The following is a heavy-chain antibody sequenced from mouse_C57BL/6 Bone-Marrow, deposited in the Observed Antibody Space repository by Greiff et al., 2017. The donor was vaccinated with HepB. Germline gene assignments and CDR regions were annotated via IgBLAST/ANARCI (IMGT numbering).Heavy chain of an antibody. CDR2: ISSGGGYT. D-gene: IGHD2-5*01. Sequence: DVKLVESGGDLVKPGGSLKLSCAASGFTFSSYGMSWVRQTPDERLEWVATISSGGGYTYYPDSVKGRFTISRDNAKNTLYLQMSSLKSEDTAMYYCAIHYSKGVNYLDYGGQGTTLTVSS. CDR3: AIHYSKGVNYLDY. J-gene: IGHJ2*01. V-gene: IGHV5-6*02. CDR1: GFTFSSYG.